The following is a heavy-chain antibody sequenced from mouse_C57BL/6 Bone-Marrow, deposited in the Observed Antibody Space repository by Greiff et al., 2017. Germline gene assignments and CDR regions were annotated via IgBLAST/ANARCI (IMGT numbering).Heavy chain of an antibody. Sequence: DVHLVESGGDLVKPGGSLKLSCAASGFTFSSYGMSWVRQTPDKRLEWVATISSGGSYTYYPDSVKGRFTISRDNAKNTLYLQMSSLKSEDTAMYYCARHVLRGYFDVWGTGTTVTVSS. V-gene: IGHV5-6*01. CDR3: ARHVLRGYFDV. CDR1: GFTFSSYG. D-gene: IGHD3-3*01. CDR2: ISSGGSYT. J-gene: IGHJ1*03.